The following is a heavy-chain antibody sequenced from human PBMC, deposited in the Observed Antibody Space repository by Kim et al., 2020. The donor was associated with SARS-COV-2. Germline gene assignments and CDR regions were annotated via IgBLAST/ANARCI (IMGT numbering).Heavy chain of an antibody. J-gene: IGHJ4*02. CDR3: AKQIDGMSSTFDS. D-gene: IGHD3-10*01. Sequence: YADSVKGRFTISRDNSKNPLYLQMNGLRVEDTAVYYCAKQIDGMSSTFDSWGQGSLVTVSS. V-gene: IGHV3-23*01.